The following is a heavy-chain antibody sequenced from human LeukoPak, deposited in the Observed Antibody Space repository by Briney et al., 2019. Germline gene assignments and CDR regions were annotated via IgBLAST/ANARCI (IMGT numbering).Heavy chain of an antibody. V-gene: IGHV3-23*01. CDR3: AKGGAYCGGDCYAYYYYYMDV. CDR2: IIGSGGTT. CDR1: GFTFSSYG. Sequence: QSGGSLRPSCAASGFTFSSYGMSWVRQAPGKGLEWVSAIIGSGGTTYYADSVKGRFTISRDKSMGTLYLQMNSLRAEDTAVYYCAKGGAYCGGDCYAYYYYYMDVWGKGTTVTISS. J-gene: IGHJ6*03. D-gene: IGHD2-21*02.